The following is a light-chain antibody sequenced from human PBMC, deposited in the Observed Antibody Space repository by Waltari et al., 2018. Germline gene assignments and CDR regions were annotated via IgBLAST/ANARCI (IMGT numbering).Light chain of an antibody. V-gene: IGLV3-1*01. CDR3: QAWDTKV. Sequence: VSVYHQKPAQSPVLCIYQHSKRPSRIPERFSGSNSGNTATLTISGTQAMDEADYYCQAWDTKVFGGGTKLTVL. CDR2: QHS. J-gene: IGLJ2*01.